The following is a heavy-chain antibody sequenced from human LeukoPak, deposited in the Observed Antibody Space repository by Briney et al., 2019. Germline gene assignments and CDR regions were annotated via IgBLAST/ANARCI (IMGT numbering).Heavy chain of an antibody. D-gene: IGHD3-16*01. CDR2: RRYDGSNK. CDR3: AKVNGGSLYYYIDV. CDR1: GFTFSSYA. V-gene: IGHV3-30*02. Sequence: PGGSLRLSCAASGFTFSSYAMSWVRQAPGKGLEWVAFRRYDGSNKFYADSVKGRFTISRDNSKNTLYLQMNSLRTEDTAVYYCAKVNGGSLYYYIDVRGKGTTVTVSS. J-gene: IGHJ6*03.